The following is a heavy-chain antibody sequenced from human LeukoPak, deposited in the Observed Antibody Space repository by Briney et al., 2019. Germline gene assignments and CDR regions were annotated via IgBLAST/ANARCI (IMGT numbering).Heavy chain of an antibody. CDR1: GGSISSNNW. V-gene: IGHV4-4*02. CDR2: IYHSESP. CDR3: ARVNINNWHSCDY. D-gene: IGHD1-1*01. J-gene: IGHJ4*02. Sequence: SETLSLTCAVSGGSISSNNWWGWVRQPPGKGLEWIGEIYHSESPNYNPSLKSRVTISVDKSRNHFSLNLSSVTAADTAVYYCARVNINNWHSCDYWGQGTLVTVSS.